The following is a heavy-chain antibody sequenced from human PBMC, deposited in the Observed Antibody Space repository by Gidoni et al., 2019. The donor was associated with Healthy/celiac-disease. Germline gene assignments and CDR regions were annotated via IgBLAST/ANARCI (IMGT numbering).Heavy chain of an antibody. CDR2: IYYSGST. D-gene: IGHD3-16*01. V-gene: IGHV4-59*01. CDR1: GGSISSYY. Sequence: QVQLQESGPGLVKPSETLSLTCTVSGGSISSYYWSWIRQPPGKGLEWIGYIYYSGSTNYNPSLKSRVTISVDTSKNQFSLKLSSVTAADTAVYYCARCEGPSVGDWFDPWGQGTLVTVSS. CDR3: ARCEGPSVGDWFDP. J-gene: IGHJ5*02.